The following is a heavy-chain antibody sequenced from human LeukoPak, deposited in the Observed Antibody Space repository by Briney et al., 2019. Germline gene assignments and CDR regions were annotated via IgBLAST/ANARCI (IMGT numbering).Heavy chain of an antibody. D-gene: IGHD4/OR15-4a*01. CDR2: IRYDGSNK. J-gene: IGHJ4*02. V-gene: IGHV3-30*02. CDR1: GFTFSSYG. Sequence: GGSLRLSCAASGFTFSSYGMHWVRQAPGKGLEWVAFIRYDGSNKYYADSVKGRFTISRDNSKNTLYLQMNSLRAEDTAVYYCAKDPVRGASRYYFDYWGQGTLVTVSS. CDR3: AKDPVRGASRYYFDY.